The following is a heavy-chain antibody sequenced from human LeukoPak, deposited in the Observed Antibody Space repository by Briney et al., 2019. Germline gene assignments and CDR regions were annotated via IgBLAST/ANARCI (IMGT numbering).Heavy chain of an antibody. CDR2: ISYDGSNK. Sequence: GGSLRLSCLGSGFTFSSYGMHWVRQAPGKGLEWVAVISYDGSNKYYADSVKGRFTISRDNSKNTLYLQMNSLRAEDTAVYYCAKDRGTWIQLWFFDYWGQGTLVTVSS. V-gene: IGHV3-30*18. D-gene: IGHD5-18*01. J-gene: IGHJ4*02. CDR1: GFTFSSYG. CDR3: AKDRGTWIQLWFFDY.